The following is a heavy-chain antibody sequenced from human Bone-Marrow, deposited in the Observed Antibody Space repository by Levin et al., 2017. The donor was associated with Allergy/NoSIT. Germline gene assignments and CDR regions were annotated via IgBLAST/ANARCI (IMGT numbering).Heavy chain of an antibody. CDR2: IYWSDDE. J-gene: IGHJ4*02. CDR3: AHLYYDILTGYYTQAFLDY. V-gene: IGHV2-5*01. CDR1: GFSLSASGVG. D-gene: IGHD3-9*01. Sequence: SGPTLVKPTETLTLTCTFSGFSLSASGVGVGWIRQPPGKALEWLALIYWSDDERYSPSLKSRLTITKDTSKNQVVLTMTNMDPVDTATYYCAHLYYDILTGYYTQAFLDYWGQGTLVTVSS.